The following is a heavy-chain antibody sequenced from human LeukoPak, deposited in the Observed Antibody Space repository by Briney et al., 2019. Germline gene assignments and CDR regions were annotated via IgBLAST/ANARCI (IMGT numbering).Heavy chain of an antibody. V-gene: IGHV4-59*01. Sequence: SETLSLTCTVSGGSISRYYWNWIRQPPGKGLEWIGYIYYSGSGSTNYNPSLKSRVTISVDTSKSQFSLKLSSVTAADTAVYYCARHSNTWYLDYWGQGALVTVSS. CDR2: IYYSGSGST. CDR3: ARHSNTWYLDY. D-gene: IGHD6-13*01. CDR1: GGSISRYY. J-gene: IGHJ4*02.